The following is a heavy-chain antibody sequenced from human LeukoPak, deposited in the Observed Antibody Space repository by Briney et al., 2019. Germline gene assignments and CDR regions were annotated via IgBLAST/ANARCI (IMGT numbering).Heavy chain of an antibody. CDR2: IKSKADGGTT. D-gene: IGHD2-15*01. V-gene: IGHV3-15*01. Sequence: GGSLRLSCAASGFIISNSWMSWVRQAPGKGLEWVGLIKSKADGGTTDYPAPVKGRFTISRDDSKNTLYLQMNSLRAEDTAVYYCARGSPVLQVGCFDYWGQGTLVTVSS. CDR3: ARGSPVLQVGCFDY. CDR1: GFIISNSW. J-gene: IGHJ4*02.